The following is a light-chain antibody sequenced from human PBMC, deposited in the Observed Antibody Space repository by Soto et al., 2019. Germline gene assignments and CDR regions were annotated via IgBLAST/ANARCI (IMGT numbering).Light chain of an antibody. CDR3: QQRSTWPGT. V-gene: IGKV3-11*01. CDR1: QGISNF. CDR2: DAS. Sequence: LTQSPGTLSLSPGERATLSCRASQGISNFLAWYQQRPGQAPRLLIYDASDRATGTPTRFSGRGSGTDFTLTISSLEPEDFGVYYCQQRSTWPGTFGQGTKLDVK. J-gene: IGKJ2*01.